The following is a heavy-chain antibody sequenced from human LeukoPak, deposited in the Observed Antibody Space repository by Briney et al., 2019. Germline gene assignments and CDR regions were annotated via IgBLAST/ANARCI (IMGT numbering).Heavy chain of an antibody. Sequence: SETLSLTCTVSGGSISSYYWSWIRQPPGEGLEWIGYIYYSGSTNYNPSLKSRVTISVDTSKNQFSLKLSSVTAADTAVYYCARVSITMIGNDAFDIWGQGTMVTVSS. J-gene: IGHJ3*02. CDR1: GGSISSYY. D-gene: IGHD3-22*01. V-gene: IGHV4-59*01. CDR3: ARVSITMIGNDAFDI. CDR2: IYYSGST.